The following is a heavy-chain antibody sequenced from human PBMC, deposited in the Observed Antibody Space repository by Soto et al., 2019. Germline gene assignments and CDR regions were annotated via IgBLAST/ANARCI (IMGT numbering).Heavy chain of an antibody. V-gene: IGHV1-69*13. Sequence: SVRVSCKASGGTFSSYAISWVRQAPGQVLEWMGGIIPIFGTANYAQKFQGRVTITADESTSTAYMELSSLRSEDTAVDYCARPFNRYCSCGSCYSNYYYGLDVWGQGNTVTVS. CDR2: IIPIFGTA. D-gene: IGHD2-15*01. CDR3: ARPFNRYCSCGSCYSNYYYGLDV. J-gene: IGHJ6*02. CDR1: GGTFSSYA.